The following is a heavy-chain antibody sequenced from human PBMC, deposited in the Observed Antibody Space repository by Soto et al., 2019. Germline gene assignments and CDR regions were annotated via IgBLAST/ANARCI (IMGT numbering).Heavy chain of an antibody. CDR1: GGTFSSYA. CDR3: AKGGYSGYDLQGYYCYYGMDV. D-gene: IGHD5-12*01. Sequence: QVQLVQSGAEVKKPGSSVKVSCKASGGTFSSYAISWVRPAPGQGLEWMGGIIPIFGTTNYAQKFQGRVTITADEITNTAYMGLSSLRSEDTAVYYCAKGGYSGYDLQGYYCYYGMDVWGQGTKVTVSS. V-gene: IGHV1-69*01. CDR2: IIPIFGTT. J-gene: IGHJ6*02.